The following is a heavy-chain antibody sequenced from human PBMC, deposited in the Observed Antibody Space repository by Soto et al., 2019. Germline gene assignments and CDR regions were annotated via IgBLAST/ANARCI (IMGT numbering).Heavy chain of an antibody. CDR1: GFTFSSYA. CDR3: ANRGSGSLLGY. CDR2: ISGSGGST. Sequence: EVQLLESGGGLVLPGGSLRLSCAASGFTFSSYAMSWVRQAPGKGLEWVSAISGSGGSTYYADSVKGRFTISRDNSKNTLYLQMNSLRAEDTAVYYCANRGSGSLLGYWGQGTLVTVSS. V-gene: IGHV3-23*01. J-gene: IGHJ4*02. D-gene: IGHD3-10*01.